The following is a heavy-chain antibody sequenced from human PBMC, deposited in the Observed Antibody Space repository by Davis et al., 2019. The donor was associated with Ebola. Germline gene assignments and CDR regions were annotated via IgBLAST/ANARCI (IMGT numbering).Heavy chain of an antibody. D-gene: IGHD5-18*01. J-gene: IGHJ3*02. V-gene: IGHV4-39*01. CDR1: GGSISSSSYY. CDR2: IYYSGST. CDR3: ARADPYSYGWPDAFDI. Sequence: MPSETLSLTCTVSGGSISSSSYYWGWIRQPPGKGLEWIGSIYYSGSTYYNPSLKSRVTISVDTSKNQFSLKLSSVTAADTAVYYCARADPYSYGWPDAFDIWGQGTMVTVSS.